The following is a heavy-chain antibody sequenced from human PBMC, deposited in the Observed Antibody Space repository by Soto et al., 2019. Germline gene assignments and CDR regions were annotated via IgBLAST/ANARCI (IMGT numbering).Heavy chain of an antibody. CDR2: TSANTGNT. CDR3: ARGDSITDEN. J-gene: IGHJ4*02. CDR1: GYTFTRFG. V-gene: IGHV1-18*01. D-gene: IGHD3-22*01. Sequence: QVQLVQSGAEVKKPGASVKVSCKASGYTFTRFGINRVRQAPGQGLEWMGWTSANTGNTNYAQKFQGRVTMTIDTSTTTAFMELRSLRSDDTAVYYCARGDSITDENWGQGTLVTVSS.